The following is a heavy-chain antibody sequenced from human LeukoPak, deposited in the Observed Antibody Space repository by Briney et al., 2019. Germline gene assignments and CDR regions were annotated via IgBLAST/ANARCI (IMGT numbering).Heavy chain of an antibody. CDR1: GGSISSSSYY. J-gene: IGHJ5*02. CDR2: INHSGST. Sequence: PSETLSLTCTVSGGSISSSSYYWGWIRQPPGKGLEWIGEINHSGSTNYNPSLKSRVTISVDTSKNQFSLKLSSVTAADTAVYYCARVGAVREMELRKWFDPWGQGTLVTVSS. V-gene: IGHV4-39*07. D-gene: IGHD1-7*01. CDR3: ARVGAVREMELRKWFDP.